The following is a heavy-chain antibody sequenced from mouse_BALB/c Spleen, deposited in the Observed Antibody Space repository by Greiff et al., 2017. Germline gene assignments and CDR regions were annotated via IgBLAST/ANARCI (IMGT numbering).Heavy chain of an antibody. CDR1: GYTFTSYV. CDR2: INPYNDGT. Sequence: EVQLQQSGPELVKPGASVKMSCKASGYTFTSYVMHWVKQKPGQGLEWIGYINPYNDGTKYNEKFKGKATLTSDKSSSTAYMELSSLTSEDSAVYYCAGVYDGYYWYFDVWGAGTTVTVSS. J-gene: IGHJ1*01. D-gene: IGHD2-3*01. V-gene: IGHV1-14*01. CDR3: AGVYDGYYWYFDV.